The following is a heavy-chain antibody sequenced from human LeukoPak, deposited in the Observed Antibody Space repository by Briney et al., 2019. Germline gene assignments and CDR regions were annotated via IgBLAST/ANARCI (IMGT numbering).Heavy chain of an antibody. V-gene: IGHV4-31*03. CDR2: IYYSGST. J-gene: IGHJ4*02. CDR3: AKGTLGSCSGASCYPLDY. CDR1: GGSISSGGYY. D-gene: IGHD2-15*01. Sequence: SETLSLTCTVSGGSISSGGYYWSWIRQHPGKGLEWIGYIYYSGSTYYNPSLKSRVTISVDTSKNQFSLKLSSVTAADTAVYYCAKGTLGSCSGASCYPLDYWGQGTLVTVSS.